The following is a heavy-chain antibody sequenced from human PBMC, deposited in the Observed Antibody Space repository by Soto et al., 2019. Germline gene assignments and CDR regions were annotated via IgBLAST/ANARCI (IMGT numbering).Heavy chain of an antibody. CDR1: GFTFSSYW. J-gene: IGHJ6*03. Sequence: GGSLRLSCAASGFTFSSYWMSWVRQAPGKGLEWVANIKQDGSEKNYVDSVKGRFTISRDNAKNSLYLQMNSLRAEDTAVYYCARGEDCSSTSCYAPYYYYYYMDVWGKGTTVTVSS. CDR2: IKQDGSEK. CDR3: ARGEDCSSTSCYAPYYYYYYMDV. V-gene: IGHV3-7*01. D-gene: IGHD2-2*01.